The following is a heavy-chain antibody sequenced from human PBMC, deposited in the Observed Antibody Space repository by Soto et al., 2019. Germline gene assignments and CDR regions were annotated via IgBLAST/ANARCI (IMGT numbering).Heavy chain of an antibody. CDR1: GYTFTSYY. V-gene: IGHV1-46*03. CDR2: INPSGGST. J-gene: IGHJ4*02. D-gene: IGHD6-13*01. Sequence: ASVKVSCKASGYTFTSYYMHWVRQAPGQGLEWMGIINPSGGSTSYAQKFQGRVTMTRDTSTSTVYMELSSLRSEDTAVYYCARDFSSSSHPVRVYYFDYWGQGTLVTVSS. CDR3: ARDFSSSSHPVRVYYFDY.